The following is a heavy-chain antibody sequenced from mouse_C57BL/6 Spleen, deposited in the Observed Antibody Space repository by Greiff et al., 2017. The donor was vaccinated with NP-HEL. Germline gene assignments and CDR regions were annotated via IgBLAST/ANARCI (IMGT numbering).Heavy chain of an antibody. J-gene: IGHJ3*01. CDR1: GFTFSSYG. CDR3: ARFYDGYYPWFAY. D-gene: IGHD2-3*01. Sequence: EVQRVESGGDLVKPGGSLKLSCAASGFTFSSYGMSWVRQTPDKRLEWVATISSGGSYTYYPDSVKGRFTISRDNAKNTLYLQMSSLKSEDTAMYYCARFYDGYYPWFAYWGQGTLVTVSA. CDR2: ISSGGSYT. V-gene: IGHV5-6*01.